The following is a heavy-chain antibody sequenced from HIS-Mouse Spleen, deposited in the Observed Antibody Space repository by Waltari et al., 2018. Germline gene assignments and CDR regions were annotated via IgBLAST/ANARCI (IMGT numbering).Heavy chain of an antibody. CDR3: ARGHDYSNYFDY. V-gene: IGHV1-8*01. Sequence: QVQLVQSGAEVKKPGASVKVSCKASGYPFTSYDINWVRQATGQGPEWMGWMNPNSGNTGYAQKFQGRVTMTRNTSISTAYMELSSLRSEDTAVYYCARGHDYSNYFDYWGQGTLVTVSS. D-gene: IGHD4-4*01. CDR2: MNPNSGNT. J-gene: IGHJ4*02. CDR1: GYPFTSYD.